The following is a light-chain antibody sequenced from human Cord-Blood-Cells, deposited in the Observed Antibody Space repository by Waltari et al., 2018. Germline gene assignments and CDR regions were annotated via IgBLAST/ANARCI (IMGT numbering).Light chain of an antibody. CDR2: DAS. CDR3: QQYDNLPYS. CDR1: QDISNY. V-gene: IGKV1-33*01. J-gene: IGKJ2*03. Sequence: DIQMTQSPSSLSASVGDRVTITCQASQDISNYLNWYQQKPGKAPKLLIYDASNLETGGPSRFSGSGSGTDFTFTVSCLQPEDIATYYCQQYDNLPYSFGQGTKLEIK.